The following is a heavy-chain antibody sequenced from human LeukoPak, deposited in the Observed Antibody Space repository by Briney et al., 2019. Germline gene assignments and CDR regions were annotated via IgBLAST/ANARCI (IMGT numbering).Heavy chain of an antibody. D-gene: IGHD3-10*01. Sequence: GRSLRLSCAASGFTFSSYGMHWVRQAPGKGLEWVAVIWYDGSNKYYADSVKGRFTISRDNSKNTLYLQMNSLRAEDTALYYCAKDFSLGSHNWFDPWGQGTLVTVSS. CDR3: AKDFSLGSHNWFDP. J-gene: IGHJ5*02. CDR2: IWYDGSNK. V-gene: IGHV3-33*06. CDR1: GFTFSSYG.